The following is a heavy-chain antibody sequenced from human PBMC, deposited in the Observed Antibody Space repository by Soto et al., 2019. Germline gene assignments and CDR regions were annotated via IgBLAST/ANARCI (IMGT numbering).Heavy chain of an antibody. J-gene: IGHJ6*02. CDR3: ARGQLGYCSSTSCYSQYYYYYGMDV. Sequence: PSETLSLTCAVYGGSFSGYYWSWIRQPPGKGLEWIGEINHSGSTNYNPSLKSRVTISVDTSKNQFSLKLSSVTAADTAVYYCARGQLGYCSSTSCYSQYYYYYGMDVWGQGTTVTVSS. D-gene: IGHD2-2*01. V-gene: IGHV4-34*01. CDR1: GGSFSGYY. CDR2: INHSGST.